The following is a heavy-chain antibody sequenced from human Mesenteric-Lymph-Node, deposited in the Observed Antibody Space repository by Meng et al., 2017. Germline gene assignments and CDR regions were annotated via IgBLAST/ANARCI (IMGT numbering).Heavy chain of an antibody. CDR2: IYYSGST. J-gene: IGHJ5*02. D-gene: IGHD3-10*01. V-gene: IGHV4-59*12. CDR1: GGSISSYY. CDR3: ARDFTYYYGSGTPHNWFDP. Sequence: SETLSLTCTVSGGSISSYYWSWIRQPPGKGLEWIGYIYYSGSTYYHPSLKSRVTISVDTSKNQFSLKLSSVTAADTAVYYCARDFTYYYGSGTPHNWFDPWGQGTLVTVSS.